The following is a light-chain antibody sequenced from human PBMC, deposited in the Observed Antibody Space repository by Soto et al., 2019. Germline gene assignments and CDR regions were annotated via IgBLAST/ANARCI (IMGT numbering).Light chain of an antibody. J-gene: IGKJ1*01. CDR3: QQYNNWPRT. Sequence: EIVMTQSPATLSVSPGVRATLSCRASQSVSSNLAWYQQKPGQAPRLLIYGASTRATGIPARFSGSGSGTEFTLTISSLQSEDFAVYYCQQYNNWPRTFGQGTEVDI. CDR1: QSVSSN. V-gene: IGKV3-15*01. CDR2: GAS.